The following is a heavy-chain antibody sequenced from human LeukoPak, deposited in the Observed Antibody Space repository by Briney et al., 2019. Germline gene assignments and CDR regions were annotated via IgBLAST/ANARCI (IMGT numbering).Heavy chain of an antibody. V-gene: IGHV3-7*01. J-gene: IGHJ4*02. CDR3: ARDLSFYGSSGSFDY. CDR2: IKQDGSEK. CDR1: GFTFSSYW. Sequence: GGSLRLSCAASGFTFSSYWMSWVRQAPGKGLEWVANIKQDGSEKYYVDSVKGRFTISRDNAKNSLYLQMNSLRAEDTTVYYCARDLSFYGSSGSFDYWGQGTLVTVSS. D-gene: IGHD3-22*01.